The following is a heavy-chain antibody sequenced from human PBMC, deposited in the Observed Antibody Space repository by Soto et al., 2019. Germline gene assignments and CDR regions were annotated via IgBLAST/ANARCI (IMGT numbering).Heavy chain of an antibody. Sequence: QVQLQESGPGLVKPSETLSLTCSVSGASISSYYWSWIRQPPGKGLEWIGYIYYRGITNYNPSLKSRVTISVDTSKNQVSLKLTSVTAADTAVYYCATAVPNDYVPNYYPIDVWGRGTTVTVSS. CDR3: ATAVPNDYVPNYYPIDV. D-gene: IGHD4-17*01. J-gene: IGHJ6*03. V-gene: IGHV4-59*01. CDR1: GASISSYY. CDR2: IYYRGIT.